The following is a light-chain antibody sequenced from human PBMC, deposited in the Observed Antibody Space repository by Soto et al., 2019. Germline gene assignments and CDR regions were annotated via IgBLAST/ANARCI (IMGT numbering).Light chain of an antibody. Sequence: DIQMTQSPSTLSASVGDRVTITCRASQSISSWLAWYQQKPGKDPKLLIYTASSLESGVPSRFRGSGSGTEFTLTISSLQPDDFATYHCQQYHTYSLLTFGGGTKVEIK. CDR2: TAS. CDR1: QSISSW. J-gene: IGKJ4*01. V-gene: IGKV1-5*03. CDR3: QQYHTYSLLT.